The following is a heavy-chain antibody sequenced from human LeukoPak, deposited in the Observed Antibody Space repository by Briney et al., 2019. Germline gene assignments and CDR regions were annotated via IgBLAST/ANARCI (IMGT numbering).Heavy chain of an antibody. D-gene: IGHD2-2*01. Sequence: GESLKISCKGFGYDFTSYWIGWVRQMPGKGLEWMGIIYPGDSDTRYSPSFQGQVTISADKSISTAYLQWSSLKASDTAMYYCARLICSSTSCYGGYFDYWGQGTLDTVSS. CDR1: GYDFTSYW. CDR3: ARLICSSTSCYGGYFDY. V-gene: IGHV5-51*01. J-gene: IGHJ4*02. CDR2: IYPGDSDT.